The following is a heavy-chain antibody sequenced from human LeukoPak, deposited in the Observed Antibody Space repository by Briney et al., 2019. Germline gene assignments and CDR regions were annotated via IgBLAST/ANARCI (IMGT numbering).Heavy chain of an antibody. CDR3: ARVSSGELPYYYYGMDV. J-gene: IGHJ6*02. V-gene: IGHV3-11*01. CDR1: GFTFSDYY. Sequence: GGSLRLSCAASGFTFSDYYMSWIRQAPGKGLEWVSYISGSGSTIYYADSVKGRFTISRDNAKNSLYLQMNSLRAEDTAVYYCARVSSGELPYYYYGMDVWGQGTTVTVSS. CDR2: ISGSGSTI. D-gene: IGHD1-26*01.